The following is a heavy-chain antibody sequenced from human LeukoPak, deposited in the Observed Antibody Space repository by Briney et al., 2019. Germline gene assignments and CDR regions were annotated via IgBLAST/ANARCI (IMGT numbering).Heavy chain of an antibody. CDR2: IWYDGSNK. V-gene: IGHV3-33*01. CDR3: ARGGLGGWPLDY. CDR1: GFTFSSYG. J-gene: IGHJ4*02. D-gene: IGHD6-19*01. Sequence: PGGSLRLSCAAPGFTFSSYGMHWVRQAPGKGLEWVAVIWYDGSNKYYADSVKGRFTISRDNSKNTLYLQMNSLRAEDTAVYYCARGGLGGWPLDYWGQGTLVTVSS.